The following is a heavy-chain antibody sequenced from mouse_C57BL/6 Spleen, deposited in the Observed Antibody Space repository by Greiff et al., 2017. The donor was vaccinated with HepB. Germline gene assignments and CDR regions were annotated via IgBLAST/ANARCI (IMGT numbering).Heavy chain of an antibody. CDR3: ARYILRHYAMDD. CDR2: IDPSDSYT. V-gene: IGHV1-69*01. D-gene: IGHD1-2*01. CDR1: GYTFTSYW. J-gene: IGHJ4*01. Sequence: VQLQQSGAELVMPGASVKLSCKASGYTFTSYWMHWVKQRPGQGLEWIGEIDPSDSYTNYNQNVKGKSTLTVDKSSSTAYMQLSSLTSEDSAVYYCARYILRHYAMDDWGKGTSVTVSS.